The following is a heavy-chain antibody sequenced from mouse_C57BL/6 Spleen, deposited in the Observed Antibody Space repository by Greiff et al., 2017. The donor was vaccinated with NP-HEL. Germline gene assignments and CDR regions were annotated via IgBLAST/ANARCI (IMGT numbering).Heavy chain of an antibody. D-gene: IGHD2-1*01. CDR2: IYPSDSET. J-gene: IGHJ1*03. CDR1: GYTFTSYW. Sequence: QVQLQQPGAELVRPGSSVKLSCKASGYTFTSYWMDWVKQRPGQGLEWIGNIYPSDSETHYNQKFKDKATLTVDKSSSTAYMQHSSLTSEDSAVYYCARYGKDWYFDVWGTGTTVTVSS. CDR3: ARYGKDWYFDV. V-gene: IGHV1-61*01.